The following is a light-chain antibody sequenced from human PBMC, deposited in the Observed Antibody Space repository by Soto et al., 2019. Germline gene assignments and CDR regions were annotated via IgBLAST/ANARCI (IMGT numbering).Light chain of an antibody. Sequence: QSVLTQPASVSAAPGQKVTISCSGSSSNIGGNSVSWYQQLPGSAATLLIYDGNKRPSGILDRFSGSKTCTSATPSITRFHTGDEADYYCGSWDSSLSAYVFGTGTKVTVL. CDR3: GSWDSSLSAYV. V-gene: IGLV1-51*01. J-gene: IGLJ1*01. CDR1: SSNIGGNS. CDR2: DGN.